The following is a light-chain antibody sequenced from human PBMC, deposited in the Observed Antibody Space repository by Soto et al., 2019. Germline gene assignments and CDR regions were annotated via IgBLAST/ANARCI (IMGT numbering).Light chain of an antibody. CDR2: GNT. V-gene: IGLV1-40*01. Sequence: QPVLTQPPSVSGAPGQRVTISCTGSSSNIGAGYDVHWYQQLPGTAPKLLVSGNTNRPSGVPDRFSGSKSDTSASLAITGLQAEDEADYYCQSYDSSLSYLVFGGGTKLTVL. J-gene: IGLJ2*01. CDR3: QSYDSSLSYLV. CDR1: SSNIGAGYD.